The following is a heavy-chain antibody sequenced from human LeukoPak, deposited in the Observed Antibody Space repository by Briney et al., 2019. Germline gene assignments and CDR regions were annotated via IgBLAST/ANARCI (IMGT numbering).Heavy chain of an antibody. CDR3: AKVVRGVIGFDY. V-gene: IGHV3-23*01. CDR2: ISGSGGST. Sequence: GGSLRLSCAASGFTFSSYAMSWVRQAPGKGLEWVSAISGSGGSTYCADSVKGRFTISRDNSKNTLYLQMNSLRAEDTAVYYCAKVVRGVIGFDYWGQGTLVTVSS. CDR1: GFTFSSYA. J-gene: IGHJ4*02. D-gene: IGHD3-10*01.